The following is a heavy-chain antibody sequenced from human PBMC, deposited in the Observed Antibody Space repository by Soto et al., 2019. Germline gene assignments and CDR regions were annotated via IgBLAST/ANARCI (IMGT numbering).Heavy chain of an antibody. D-gene: IGHD1-1*01. CDR1: GASISVHSYY. J-gene: IGHJ5*02. Sequence: SETRSLTCTVSGASISVHSYYWTWIRQPPGKGLEWIGSSYYSGTTYFNPSLKSRATISVDTSKNQFSLRLTSVTAADTAIYYCTRRYNWNDNYCERWGPGAMVSVSP. V-gene: IGHV4-39*01. CDR3: TRRYNWNDNYCER. CDR2: SYYSGTT.